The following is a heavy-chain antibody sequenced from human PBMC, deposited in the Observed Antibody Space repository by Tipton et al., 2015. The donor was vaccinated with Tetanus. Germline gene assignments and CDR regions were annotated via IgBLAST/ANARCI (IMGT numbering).Heavy chain of an antibody. CDR3: ARGRNYGDYIDS. CDR1: GGSIISGSYS. CDR2: IYSRGTT. V-gene: IGHV4-30-2*01. J-gene: IGHJ4*02. Sequence: TLSLTCAVSGGSIISGSYSWNWIRQPSGQGLEWIGYIYSRGTTVYNPSLKSRVSISVDTSKSQFSLTLSSVAAADTAVYYCARGRNYGDYIDSWGQGILVTVSS. D-gene: IGHD4-17*01.